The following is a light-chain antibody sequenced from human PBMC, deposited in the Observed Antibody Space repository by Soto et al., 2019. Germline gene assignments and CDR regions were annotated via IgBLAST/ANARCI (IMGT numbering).Light chain of an antibody. Sequence: QSALTQPASVSGSPGQSISISCTGTSSDIGDYNFVSWYQHHPGKPPKVIIYEVSNRPSGASHRFAGSKSGNTASLTISGLQAEDEADYYCSSYKYDTVIPFVFGSGTKVTVL. CDR1: SSDIGDYNF. CDR3: SSYKYDTVIPFV. J-gene: IGLJ1*01. CDR2: EVS. V-gene: IGLV2-14*01.